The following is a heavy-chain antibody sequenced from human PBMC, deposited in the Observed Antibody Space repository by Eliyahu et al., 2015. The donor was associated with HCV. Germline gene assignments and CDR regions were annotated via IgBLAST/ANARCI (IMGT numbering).Heavy chain of an antibody. V-gene: IGHV3-33*01. CDR2: IWYDGSNK. J-gene: IGHJ4*02. D-gene: IGHD5-24*01. CDR3: ARDPRDALNYFDY. Sequence: QVQLVESGGGVVQPGRSLRLSCAASGFTFSSYGMHWVRQAPGKGLEWVAVIWYDGSNKYYADSVKGRFTISRDNSKNTLYLQMNSLRAEDTAVYYCARDPRDALNYFDYWGQGTLVTVSS. CDR1: GFTFSSYG.